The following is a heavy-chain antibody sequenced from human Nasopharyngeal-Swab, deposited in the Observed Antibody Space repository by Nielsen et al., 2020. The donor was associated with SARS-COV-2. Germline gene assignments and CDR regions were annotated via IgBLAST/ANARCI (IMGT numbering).Heavy chain of an antibody. Sequence: SETLSLTCTVSGGSISSSSYYWGWIRQPPGKGLEWIGSIYYSGSTYYNPSLKSRVTISVDTSKNQFSLKLSSVTAADTAVYYCARVYYDSSVWSFDYWDQGTLVTVSS. CDR1: GGSISSSSYY. J-gene: IGHJ4*02. V-gene: IGHV4-39*07. CDR3: ARVYYDSSVWSFDY. D-gene: IGHD3-22*01. CDR2: IYYSGST.